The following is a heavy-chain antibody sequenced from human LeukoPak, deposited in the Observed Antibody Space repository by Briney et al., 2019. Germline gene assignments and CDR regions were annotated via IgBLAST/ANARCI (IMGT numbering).Heavy chain of an antibody. CDR1: GFTFGDYA. CDR2: IKSKTDGGIT. CDR3: TTGRSL. Sequence: GGSLRLSCTASGFTFGDYAMSWFRQAPGKGLEWVGFIKSKTDGGITDYAAPVKGRFTISRDDSKNTVYLQMNSLETEDTAVYYCTTGRSLWGQGTLVTVSS. V-gene: IGHV3-49*03. J-gene: IGHJ4*02.